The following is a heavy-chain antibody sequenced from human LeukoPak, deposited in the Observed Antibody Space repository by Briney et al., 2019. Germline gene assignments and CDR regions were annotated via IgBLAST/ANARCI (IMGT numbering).Heavy chain of an antibody. Sequence: GGSLRLSCVASGFTFSSYWMSWVRQAPGKGLEWVANIKQDGSEKYYVDSVKGRFTISRDNAKKSPYLQINSLRAEDTAVYYCATKSGNYYNYWDQGTLVTVSS. CDR3: ATKSGNYYNY. CDR2: IKQDGSEK. V-gene: IGHV3-7*03. J-gene: IGHJ4*02. CDR1: GFTFSSYW. D-gene: IGHD1-26*01.